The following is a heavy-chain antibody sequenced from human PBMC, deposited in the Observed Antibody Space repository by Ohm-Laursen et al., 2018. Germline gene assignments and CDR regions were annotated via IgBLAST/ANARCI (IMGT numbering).Heavy chain of an antibody. CDR1: GDSIRSGNYY. CDR3: ARLLGGSSWYPDY. Sequence: PSQTLSLTWTVSGDSIRSGNYYWSWSRKHQGRGLNGIGNIYYTGSMYHNPSLKSRVTISLDTSKNQFSLKLSSVTAAETAVYYCARLLGGSSWYPDYWGQGTLVTVSS. D-gene: IGHD6-13*01. V-gene: IGHV4-30-4*01. J-gene: IGHJ4*02. CDR2: IYYTGSM.